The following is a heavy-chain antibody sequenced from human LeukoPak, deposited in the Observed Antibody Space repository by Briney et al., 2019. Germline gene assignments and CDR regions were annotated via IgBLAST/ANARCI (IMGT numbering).Heavy chain of an antibody. CDR3: ASLRFLEWLLYSSYYFDY. CDR2: IYYSGST. J-gene: IGHJ4*02. D-gene: IGHD3-3*01. V-gene: IGHV4-39*01. CDR1: GGSISSSSYY. Sequence: SETLSLTCTVSGGSISSSSYYWGWIRQPPGKGLEWVGSIYYSGSTYYNPSLKSRVTISVDTSKNQFSLKLSSVTAADTAVYYCASLRFLEWLLYSSYYFDYWGQGTLVTVSS.